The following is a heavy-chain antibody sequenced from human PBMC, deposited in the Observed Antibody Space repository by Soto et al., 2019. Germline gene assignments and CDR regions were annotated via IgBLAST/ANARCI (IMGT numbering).Heavy chain of an antibody. D-gene: IGHD5-12*01. CDR1: GDTFTKYG. CDR3: ARDYHGGGYNHY. Sequence: ASVKVSCKASGDTFTKYGIHWVRQAPGQRLEWMGWINVGYGYTKYSQNFQGRVTISRDTSASTAYMELSSLRSDDTAVYYCARDYHGGGYNHYWGQGTLGTVSS. CDR2: INVGYGYT. V-gene: IGHV1-3*01. J-gene: IGHJ4*02.